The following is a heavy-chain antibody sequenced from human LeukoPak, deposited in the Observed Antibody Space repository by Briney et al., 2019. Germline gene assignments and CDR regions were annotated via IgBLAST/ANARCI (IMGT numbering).Heavy chain of an antibody. CDR1: GFTFSSYE. Sequence: GGSLRLSCAASGFTFSSYEMNWVRQAPGKGLEWVSYISSSGSTIYYADSVKGRFTISRDNAKNSLYLQMNSLRAEDTAVYYCARLTMVRGGFADHWGQGTLVTVSS. D-gene: IGHD3-10*01. J-gene: IGHJ4*02. CDR2: ISSSGSTI. CDR3: ARLTMVRGGFADH. V-gene: IGHV3-48*03.